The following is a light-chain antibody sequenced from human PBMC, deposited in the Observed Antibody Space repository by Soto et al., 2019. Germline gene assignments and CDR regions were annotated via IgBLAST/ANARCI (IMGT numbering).Light chain of an antibody. CDR2: AAY. CDR1: QSISTY. CDR3: QQSYSTPRT. J-gene: IGKJ1*01. V-gene: IGKV1-39*01. Sequence: DIQMTQSPSSLSASVGDTVTITCRASQSISTYLSWYQQKPGKAPKLLIYAAYTLQSGVQSRFSGSGSGTDFTLTIRSLQPEDFAAYYCQQSYSTPRTFGQGTKVDIK.